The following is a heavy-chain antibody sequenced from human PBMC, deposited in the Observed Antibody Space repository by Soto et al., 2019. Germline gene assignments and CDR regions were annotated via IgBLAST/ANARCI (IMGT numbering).Heavy chain of an antibody. J-gene: IGHJ5*02. CDR1: GGYVSSGSYY. CDR2: IYYSGST. V-gene: IGHV4-61*01. Sequence: ASETLSLTCTVSGGYVSSGSYYWSWIRQPPGKGLEWIGYIYYSGSTNYNPSLKSRVTISVDTSKNQFSLKLSSVTAADTAVYYCAKLSCTSSTCYFPGWFDPWGQGTLVTVSS. CDR3: AKLSCTSSTCYFPGWFDP. D-gene: IGHD2-2*01.